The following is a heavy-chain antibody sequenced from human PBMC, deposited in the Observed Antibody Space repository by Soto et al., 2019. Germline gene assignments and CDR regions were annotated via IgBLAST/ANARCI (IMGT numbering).Heavy chain of an antibody. J-gene: IGHJ4*02. CDR1: GFTFSSYA. Sequence: LRLSCAASGFTFSSYAMSWVRQAPGKGLEWVSAISGDGSSTYFADSGKGRFTISRDNSKNTLYLQMNSLRAEDTAVYYCAKDWEFDWPNYYFDYWGQGTLVTVSS. CDR3: AKDWEFDWPNYYFDY. CDR2: ISGDGSST. D-gene: IGHD3-9*01. V-gene: IGHV3-23*01.